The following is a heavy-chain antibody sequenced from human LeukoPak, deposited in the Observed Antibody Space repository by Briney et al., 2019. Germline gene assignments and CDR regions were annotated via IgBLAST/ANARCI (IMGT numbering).Heavy chain of an antibody. Sequence: GGSLRLSCAASGFTFSSYAMSWVRQAPGKGLEWVSAISGSGGSTYYADSVKGRFTISRDNSKNTLYLQMNSLRAEDTAVYYCAKCPRPVIYQNWFDPWGQGTLVTVSS. CDR1: GFTFSSYA. V-gene: IGHV3-23*01. CDR3: AKCPRPVIYQNWFDP. J-gene: IGHJ5*02. CDR2: ISGSGGST. D-gene: IGHD2-2*02.